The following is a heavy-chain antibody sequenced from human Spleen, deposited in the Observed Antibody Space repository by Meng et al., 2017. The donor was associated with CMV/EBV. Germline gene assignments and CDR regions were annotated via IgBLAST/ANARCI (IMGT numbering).Heavy chain of an antibody. D-gene: IGHD1-1*01. V-gene: IGHV3-23*03. J-gene: IGHJ4*02. CDR2: VYSDNRTT. Sequence: LSCTASGFSLTNYGVSWVRQAPGKGLEWVSIVYSDNRTTYYADSVKGRFIISRDNSKNSLYLQMNSLRAEDTAIYYCAKLRNWNYVGYWGQGTLVTVSS. CDR1: GFSLTNYG. CDR3: AKLRNWNYVGY.